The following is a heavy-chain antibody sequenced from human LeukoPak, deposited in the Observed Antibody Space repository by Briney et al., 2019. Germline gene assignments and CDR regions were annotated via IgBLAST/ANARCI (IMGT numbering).Heavy chain of an antibody. J-gene: IGHJ4*02. D-gene: IGHD3-22*01. V-gene: IGHV3-53*01. CDR1: GFIVSSNY. CDR2: ISSGGNT. Sequence: GGSLRFSCAASGFIVSSNYMSWVRQAPGKGLEWVSIISSGGNTYYADSVKGRFTISRDISKNTLYLQMNGLRAEDTAVYYCAREVRGYYFDYWGQGTLVTVSS. CDR3: AREVRGYYFDY.